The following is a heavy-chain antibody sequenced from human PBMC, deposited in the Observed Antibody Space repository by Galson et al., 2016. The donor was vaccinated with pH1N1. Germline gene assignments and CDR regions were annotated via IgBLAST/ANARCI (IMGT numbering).Heavy chain of an antibody. CDR3: AHREVMITNAFDF. CDR2: SYWDDDK. J-gene: IGHJ3*01. CDR1: GFSIRSSGMG. V-gene: IGHV2-5*02. Sequence: PALVTPTQTLTLTCTFSGFSIRSSGMGVGWIRQPPGKALEWLAVSYWDDDKRYSPSLKSRLTITKDTSKNHVVLTMTNMYPMDTATYYCAHREVMITNAFDFWGQGTTVIVSS. D-gene: IGHD3-16*01.